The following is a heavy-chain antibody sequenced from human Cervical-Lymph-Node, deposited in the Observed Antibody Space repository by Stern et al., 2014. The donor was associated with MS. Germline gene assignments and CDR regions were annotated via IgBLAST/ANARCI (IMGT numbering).Heavy chain of an antibody. J-gene: IGHJ5*02. V-gene: IGHV1-58*02. CDR2: IVVGSGNT. CDR3: AANQAPFYYGSGT. Sequence: QLVQSGPEVKKPGTSVKVSCKASGFTFTSSGIQWVRQARGQRLEWIGWIVVGSGNTEYAQKFQERVTITRDMSTSTAYMELSSLRSEDTAVYYCAANQAPFYYGSGTWGQGTLVTVSS. D-gene: IGHD3-10*01. CDR1: GFTFTSSG.